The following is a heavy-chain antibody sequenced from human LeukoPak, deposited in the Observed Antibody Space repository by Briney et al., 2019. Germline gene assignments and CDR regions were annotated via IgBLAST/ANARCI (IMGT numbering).Heavy chain of an antibody. J-gene: IGHJ4*02. CDR3: ARLYSGSYRRVNYFDY. CDR2: IYYSGST. V-gene: IGHV4-31*03. D-gene: IGHD1-26*01. CDR1: GGSISSGGYY. Sequence: SETLSLTCTVSGGSISSGGYYWSWIRQHPGKGLEWIGYIYYSGSTYYNPSLKSRVTISVDTSKNQFSLKLSSVTAADTAVYYCARLYSGSYRRVNYFDYWGQGTLVTVSS.